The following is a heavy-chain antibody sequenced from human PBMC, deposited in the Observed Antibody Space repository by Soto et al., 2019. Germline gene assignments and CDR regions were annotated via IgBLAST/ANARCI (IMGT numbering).Heavy chain of an antibody. V-gene: IGHV3-21*06. Sequence: EVQLVESGGGLVKPGGSLRLSCAASGFVFSDYSMNWVRQAPGKGLEWVSSISPSSDDIHYADSVKGRFTISRDNAKNSVYLQMNSLRGENTALYYCARPRGNRGYVLIDYWGQGTLVTVCS. CDR2: ISPSSDDI. CDR3: ARPRGNRGYVLIDY. CDR1: GFVFSDYS. J-gene: IGHJ4*02. D-gene: IGHD5-12*01.